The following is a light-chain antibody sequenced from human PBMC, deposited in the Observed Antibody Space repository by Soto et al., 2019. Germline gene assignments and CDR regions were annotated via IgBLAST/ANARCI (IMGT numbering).Light chain of an antibody. CDR2: KAS. CDR1: QSISSW. Sequence: IQVTQARSTLSASVGDTVTTTCRASQSISSWLSWFQQKPGKAPKLLIYKASTLESGVPSRFSGSGSGTEFTLTISSLQPDDFATYFCQKYNSYPITFGQGTRLEIK. J-gene: IGKJ5*01. CDR3: QKYNSYPIT. V-gene: IGKV1-5*03.